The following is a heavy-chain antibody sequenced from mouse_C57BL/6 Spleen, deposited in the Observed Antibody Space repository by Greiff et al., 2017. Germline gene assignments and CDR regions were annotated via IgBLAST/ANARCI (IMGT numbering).Heavy chain of an antibody. J-gene: IGHJ2*01. Sequence: VQLQQSGAELVKPGASVKLSCTASGFNFTDYCMHWVKQRPGQGLEWIGRINPDDGDTDYAAKFKGKATLTADTSSNTAYMQLSSLTSEDTAVYYCTTGYGSSYFDYWGQGTTRTVSS. CDR2: INPDDGDT. CDR1: GFNFTDYC. D-gene: IGHD1-1*01. CDR3: TTGYGSSYFDY. V-gene: IGHV14-1*01.